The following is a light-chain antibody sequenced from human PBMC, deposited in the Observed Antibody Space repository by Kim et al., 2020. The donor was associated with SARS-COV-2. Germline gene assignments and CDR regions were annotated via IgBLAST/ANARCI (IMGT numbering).Light chain of an antibody. CDR3: CSYAGSSTSVV. Sequence: QSITISCTGTSSDVGSYHLVSWYQQHPGKAPKLMIYEVSKRPSGVSNRFSGSKSGNTASLTISGLQAEDEADYYCCSYAGSSTSVVFGGGTQLTVL. CDR1: SSDVGSYHL. J-gene: IGLJ2*01. CDR2: EVS. V-gene: IGLV2-23*02.